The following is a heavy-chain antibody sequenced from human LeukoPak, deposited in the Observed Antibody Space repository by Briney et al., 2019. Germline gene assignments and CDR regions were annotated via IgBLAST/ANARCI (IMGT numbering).Heavy chain of an antibody. Sequence: PGGSLRLSCAASGFTFSSYGMHWVRQAPGKGLEWVAVISYDGSNKYYADSVKGRFTISRDNSKNTLYLQMNSLRAEDTAVYYCAKDPSSTSCYFVYWGQGTLVTVSS. CDR3: AKDPSSTSCYFVY. J-gene: IGHJ4*02. CDR2: ISYDGSNK. D-gene: IGHD2-2*01. V-gene: IGHV3-30*18. CDR1: GFTFSSYG.